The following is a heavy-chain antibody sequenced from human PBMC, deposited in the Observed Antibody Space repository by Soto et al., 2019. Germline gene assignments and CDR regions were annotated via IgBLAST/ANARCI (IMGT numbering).Heavy chain of an antibody. CDR2: IYYSGST. CDR3: ARDLRRRYNWFDP. CDR1: GGSISSYY. J-gene: IGHJ5*02. Sequence: SLTCTVSGGSISSYYWSWIRQPPGKGLEWIGYIYYSGSTNYNPSLESRVTISVDTSKNQFSLKLSSVTAADTAVYYCARDLRRRYNWFDPWGQGTLVTAPQ. V-gene: IGHV4-59*01.